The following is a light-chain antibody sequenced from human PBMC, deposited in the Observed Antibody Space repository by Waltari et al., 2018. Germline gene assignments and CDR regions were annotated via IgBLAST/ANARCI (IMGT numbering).Light chain of an antibody. CDR3: SSCTTTSTPVI. V-gene: IGLV2-14*01. CDR1: SSDIGRYHP. CDR2: EII. J-gene: IGLJ2*01. Sequence: QSALTQPASVSGSLGQSLTISCTGPSSDIGRYHPPSWYQQLPGKAPKLIIFEIINRPSGVSNRFSGSESGNTAFLTISGLQAEDEADYYCSSCTTTSTPVIFGGGTKLTVL.